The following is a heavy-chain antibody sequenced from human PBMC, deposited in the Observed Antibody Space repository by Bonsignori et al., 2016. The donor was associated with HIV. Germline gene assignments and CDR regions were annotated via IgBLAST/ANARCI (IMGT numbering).Heavy chain of an antibody. D-gene: IGHD3-3*01. CDR1: GDSVSTNNAA. CDR2: TYYRTKWYY. J-gene: IGHJ4*02. Sequence: SETLSLTCAISGDSVSTNNAAWNWIRQSPSRGLEWLGRTYYRTKWYYEYAVSVKTRISIIADTSENQYSLQLNSVTPDDAAVYYCVRGRASSLDFWGQGTLVTVSS. CDR3: VRGRASSLDF. V-gene: IGHV6-1*01.